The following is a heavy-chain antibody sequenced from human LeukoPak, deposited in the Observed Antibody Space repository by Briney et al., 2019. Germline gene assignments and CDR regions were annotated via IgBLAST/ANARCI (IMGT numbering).Heavy chain of an antibody. Sequence: GGSLRLSCAASGFTFSNAWMSWVRQAPGKGLEWVGRIKSKTDGGTTDYAAPVKGRFTISRDDSKNTLYLQMNSLKTEDTAVYYCTTIMMQYYYDSSGYYGFDYWGQGTLVTVSS. CDR3: TTIMMQYYYDSSGYYGFDY. D-gene: IGHD3-22*01. V-gene: IGHV3-15*01. J-gene: IGHJ4*02. CDR1: GFTFSNAW. CDR2: IKSKTDGGTT.